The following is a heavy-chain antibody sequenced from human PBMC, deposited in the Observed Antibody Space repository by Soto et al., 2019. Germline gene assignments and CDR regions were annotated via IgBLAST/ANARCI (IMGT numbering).Heavy chain of an antibody. Sequence: QVQLVESGGGVVQPGRSLRLSCAASGFTFSSYGMHWVRQAPGKGLEWVAVISHDGSNKYYADYVKGRFTISRDNSKNTLYLQMNSLRAEDTAAYYCAKGDIVLVPAAVIGYFDYWGQGTLVTVSS. V-gene: IGHV3-30*18. CDR3: AKGDIVLVPAAVIGYFDY. CDR2: ISHDGSNK. CDR1: GFTFSSYG. D-gene: IGHD2-2*01. J-gene: IGHJ4*02.